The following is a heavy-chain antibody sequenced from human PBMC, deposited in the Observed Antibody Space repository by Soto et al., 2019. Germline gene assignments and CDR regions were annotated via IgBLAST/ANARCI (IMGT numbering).Heavy chain of an antibody. CDR3: ARGLIYDSSGYYFDY. D-gene: IGHD3-22*01. Sequence: ASVKVSCKAAAYTFTSYDINWVRQATGQDFEWMGWMNPNNGNTAYAQKFQGRVTMTRDTSKSTAFMELSSLTSEDTAVYYCARGLIYDSSGYYFDYWGQGTLVTVSS. CDR2: MNPNNGNT. V-gene: IGHV1-8*01. J-gene: IGHJ4*02. CDR1: AYTFTSYD.